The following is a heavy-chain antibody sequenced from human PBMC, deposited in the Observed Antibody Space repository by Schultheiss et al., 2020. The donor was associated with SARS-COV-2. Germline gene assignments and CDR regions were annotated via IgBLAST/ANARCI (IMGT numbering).Heavy chain of an antibody. CDR3: ARGGEYCTNGVCLGDYYYYYGMDV. D-gene: IGHD2-8*01. Sequence: SVKVSCKASGGTFSSYAISWVRQAPGQGLEWMGGIIPIFGTANYAQKFQGRVTITADESTSTAYMELSSLRSEDTAVYYCARGGEYCTNGVCLGDYYYYYGMDVWGQGTTVTVSS. CDR2: IIPIFGTA. V-gene: IGHV1-69*13. J-gene: IGHJ6*02. CDR1: GGTFSSYA.